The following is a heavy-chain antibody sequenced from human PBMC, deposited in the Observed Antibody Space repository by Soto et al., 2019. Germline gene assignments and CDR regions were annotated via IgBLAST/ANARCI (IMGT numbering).Heavy chain of an antibody. CDR2: IYYSGRT. D-gene: IGHD5-18*01. J-gene: IGHJ4*02. Sequence: PSATPSLTCLLAGRSISNYDRSWQGQPPGKGLEWIGYIYYSGRTNYNPSLTSRVTISVDTSKNQFSLKLSSVTAADTAVYYCARHRYSYGVYYFDYWGQGTLVTVS. V-gene: IGHV4-59*08. CDR3: ARHRYSYGVYYFDY. CDR1: GRSISNYD.